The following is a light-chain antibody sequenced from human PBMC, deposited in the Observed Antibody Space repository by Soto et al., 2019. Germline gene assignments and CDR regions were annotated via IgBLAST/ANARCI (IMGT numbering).Light chain of an antibody. CDR3: SVWDDSLKVLV. CDR2: NNN. CDR1: NFNIGSHT. J-gene: IGLJ3*02. Sequence: QSVLTQPPSASGTPGQRVTISCSGSNFNIGSHTVNWYQQLPGTAPKLLMHNNNQRPSGVPDRFSGSKSGTSASLAISGLQSEDEADYSCSVWDDSLKVLVFGGGTKLTVL. V-gene: IGLV1-44*01.